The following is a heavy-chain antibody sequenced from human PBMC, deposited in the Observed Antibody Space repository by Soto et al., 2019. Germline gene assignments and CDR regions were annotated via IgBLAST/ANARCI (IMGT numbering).Heavy chain of an antibody. CDR1: GYTFTGYY. CDR3: ARDYNYSSGRGFDP. J-gene: IGHJ5*02. Sequence: ASVKVSCKASGYTFTGYYMHWVRQAPGQGLEWMGWINPNSGGTNYAQKFQGRATMTRDTSISTAYMELSRLRSDDTAVYYCARDYNYSSGRGFDPWGQGTLVTVSS. D-gene: IGHD6-19*01. CDR2: INPNSGGT. V-gene: IGHV1-2*02.